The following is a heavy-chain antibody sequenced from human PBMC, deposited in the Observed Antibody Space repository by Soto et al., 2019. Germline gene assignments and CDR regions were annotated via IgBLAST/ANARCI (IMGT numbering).Heavy chain of an antibody. CDR3: VGGGLPYFDY. Sequence: EVQVVESGGGLVQPGGSLRLSCVASGFSFRTFEMNWVRQAPGKGLEWLSYITGGGNLVYYADSVRGRFTISRDNAKNSLYLQMGSLRDEDTGVYFCVGGGLPYFDYWGQGALVTVSS. D-gene: IGHD3-16*01. CDR2: ITGGGNLV. J-gene: IGHJ4*02. V-gene: IGHV3-48*03. CDR1: GFSFRTFE.